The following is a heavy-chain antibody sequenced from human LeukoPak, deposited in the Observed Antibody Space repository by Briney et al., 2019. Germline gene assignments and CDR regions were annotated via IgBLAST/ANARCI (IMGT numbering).Heavy chain of an antibody. CDR2: IKQDGSET. Sequence: GGALRLSCAASGFTFSNYWMSWVRQAPGKGLEYVANIKQDGSETYYVDSVKGRFTISRDNAKSSLYLQMNSLRVEDTAVYYCARDQGIMFFDNWGQGTLVTVSS. CDR3: ARDQGIMFFDN. D-gene: IGHD2-21*01. CDR1: GFTFSNYW. V-gene: IGHV3-7*01. J-gene: IGHJ4*02.